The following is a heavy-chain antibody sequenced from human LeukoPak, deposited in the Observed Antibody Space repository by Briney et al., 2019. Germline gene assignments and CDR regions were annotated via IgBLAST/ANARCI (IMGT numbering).Heavy chain of an antibody. J-gene: IGHJ4*02. CDR3: AKDGYYYDSSGYSYFDY. V-gene: IGHV3-33*03. Sequence: GGSLRLSCSASGFTFSGFGMHWVRQAPGKGLEWVAVIWYDGSEEYYADSVKGRFTISRDNAKNSLYLQMNSLRAEDTAVYYCAKDGYYYDSSGYSYFDYWGQGTLVTVSS. CDR1: GFTFSGFG. CDR2: IWYDGSEE. D-gene: IGHD3-22*01.